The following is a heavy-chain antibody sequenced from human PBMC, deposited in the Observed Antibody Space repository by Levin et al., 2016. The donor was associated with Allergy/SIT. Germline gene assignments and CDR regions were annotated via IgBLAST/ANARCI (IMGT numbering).Heavy chain of an antibody. D-gene: IGHD4-17*01. Sequence: WVRQAPGQGLEWMGIINPSGGSTSYAQKFQGRVTMTRDTSTSTVYMELSSLRSEDTAVYYCARPTVTTSVTQDRPPRYYFDYWGQGTLVTVSS. CDR2: INPSGGST. J-gene: IGHJ4*02. CDR3: ARPTVTTSVTQDRPPRYYFDY. V-gene: IGHV1-46*01.